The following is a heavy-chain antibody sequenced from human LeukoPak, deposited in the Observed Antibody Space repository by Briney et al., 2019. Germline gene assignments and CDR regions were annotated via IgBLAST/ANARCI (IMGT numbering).Heavy chain of an antibody. D-gene: IGHD3-9*01. CDR2: ISGSCGST. CDR3: AKRRYDIFAGYLRPGYYFDY. V-gene: IGHV3-23*01. J-gene: IGHJ4*02. Sequence: GGSLRLSCAASGFTFSSYAMSCVRQAPGKGLVWVSAISGSCGSTYYADSVKGRFTISRDNSKTPLYLKMNSLRAEDTAVYYCAKRRYDIFAGYLRPGYYFDYGGQGTLVTVSS. CDR1: GFTFSSYA.